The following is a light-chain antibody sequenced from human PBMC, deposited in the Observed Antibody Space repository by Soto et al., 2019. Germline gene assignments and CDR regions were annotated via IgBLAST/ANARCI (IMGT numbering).Light chain of an antibody. CDR1: QRVSSSY. CDR3: HQYDSLPRT. Sequence: EIVLTHSPGPLSLSPGERATLSCTASQRVSSSYLAWYQQKPGQAPRLLIYGASSRATGIPDRFSGSGSGTDFILTISRLEPEDFAVYYCHQYDSLPRTFGQGTKLQIK. CDR2: GAS. J-gene: IGKJ1*01. V-gene: IGKV3-20*01.